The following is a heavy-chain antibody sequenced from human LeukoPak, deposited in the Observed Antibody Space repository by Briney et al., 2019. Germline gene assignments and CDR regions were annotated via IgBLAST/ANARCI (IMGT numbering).Heavy chain of an antibody. CDR3: ARVGSSTSWEEYFDC. Sequence: ASVKVSCKASGYTFTGYYMHWVRQAPGQGLEWMGWINPNSGGTNYAQKFQGRVTMTRETSISTAYMELSRLRADDTAVYYCARVGSSTSWEEYFDCWGQGTLVTVSS. CDR1: GYTFTGYY. D-gene: IGHD2-2*01. J-gene: IGHJ4*02. CDR2: INPNSGGT. V-gene: IGHV1-2*02.